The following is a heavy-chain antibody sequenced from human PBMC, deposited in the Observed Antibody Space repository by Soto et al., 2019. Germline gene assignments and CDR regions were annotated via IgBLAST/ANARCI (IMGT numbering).Heavy chain of an antibody. D-gene: IGHD4-17*01. J-gene: IGHJ6*02. V-gene: IGHV3-30*18. CDR1: GFTFSSYG. Sequence: GGSLRLSCAASGFTFSSYGMHWVRQAPGKGLEWVAVISYDGSNKYYADSVKGRFTISRDNSKNTLYLQMNSLRAEDTAVYYCAKDLYGDLSPYYGMDVWGQGTTVTVSS. CDR2: ISYDGSNK. CDR3: AKDLYGDLSPYYGMDV.